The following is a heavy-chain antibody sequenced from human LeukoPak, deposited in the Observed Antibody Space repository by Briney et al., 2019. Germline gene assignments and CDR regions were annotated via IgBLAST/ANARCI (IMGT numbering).Heavy chain of an antibody. CDR3: ARDLRGIAAEGSDAFDI. CDR1: GYIFTGYY. V-gene: IGHV1-18*04. Sequence: ASVMVSCKASGYIFTGYYLHWVRQAPGQGLEWMGWISGYNGNTKYAQKLQGRVTMTTDTSTTTAYMELRSLRSDDTAVYYCARDLRGIAAEGSDAFDIWGQGTMVTVSS. CDR2: ISGYNGNT. D-gene: IGHD6-13*01. J-gene: IGHJ3*02.